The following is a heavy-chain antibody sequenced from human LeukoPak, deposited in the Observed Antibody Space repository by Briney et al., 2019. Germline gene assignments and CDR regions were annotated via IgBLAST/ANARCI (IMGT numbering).Heavy chain of an antibody. D-gene: IGHD1-14*01. CDR3: ARGANRLDY. CDR2: IYYSGST. CDR1: GGSIRTYY. Sequence: SETLSLTCTVSGGSIRTYYWSWIRQTPGKGLEWIGFIYYSGSTNYNPSLKSRVTMSVDTSNSQFSLKLTSVTAADTALYYCARGANRLDYWGQGTLVTVSS. V-gene: IGHV4-59*01. J-gene: IGHJ4*02.